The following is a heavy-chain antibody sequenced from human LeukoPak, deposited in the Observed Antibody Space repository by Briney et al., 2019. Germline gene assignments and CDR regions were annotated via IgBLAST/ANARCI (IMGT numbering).Heavy chain of an antibody. V-gene: IGHV3-43*02. D-gene: IGHD1-1*01. CDR2: ISGDGGST. CDR1: GFTFDDYA. Sequence: GGSLRLSCAASGFTFDDYAMHWVRQAPGKGLEWVSLISGDGGSTYYADSAKGRFTISRDNSKNSLYLQMNSLRTEDTASYYCAKGTSTWALDPWGQGTLVTVSS. CDR3: AKGTSTWALDP. J-gene: IGHJ5*02.